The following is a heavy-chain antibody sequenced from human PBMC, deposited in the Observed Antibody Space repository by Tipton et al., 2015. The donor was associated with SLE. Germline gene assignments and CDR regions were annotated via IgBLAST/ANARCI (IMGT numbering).Heavy chain of an antibody. CDR2: IYYSGRS. V-gene: IGHV4-39*07. CDR1: GGSISSSSYH. Sequence: TLSLTCTVSGGSISSSSYHWAWIRQPPGKGLEWIGSIYYSGRSYYSPSLKSRVTMSVDTSKNQFSLKLNSVTAADTAVYYCARGGLSFFDYWGQGTLVTVSS. D-gene: IGHD3-16*01. CDR3: ARGGLSFFDY. J-gene: IGHJ4*02.